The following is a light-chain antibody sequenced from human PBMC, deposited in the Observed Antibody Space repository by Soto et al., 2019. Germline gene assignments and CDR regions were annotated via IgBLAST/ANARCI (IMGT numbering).Light chain of an antibody. Sequence: EIVMTQSPASVSVSPGETVTLSCRASENIGSTLGWYQQKPGQAPRLVIYGGVARATDVPGRFSGSGSGTDYTLTISSLQSEDFAVYYCQQYFNWPLTFGQGTK. CDR2: GGV. V-gene: IGKV3-15*01. CDR3: QQYFNWPLT. CDR1: ENIGST. J-gene: IGKJ1*01.